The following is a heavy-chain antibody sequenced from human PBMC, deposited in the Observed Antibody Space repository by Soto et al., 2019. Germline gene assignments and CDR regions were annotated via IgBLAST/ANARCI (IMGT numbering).Heavy chain of an antibody. V-gene: IGHV5-51*01. CDR1: GYIFSYSW. CDR2: IYPGDSDT. CDR3: ARLLGSSWDY. Sequence: VESLKISWKGSGYIFSYSWIGCCREVPGQVLEWMGIIYPGDSDTRYSPSFQGQVTISADKSISTAYLQWSSLKASDTAMYYCARLLGSSWDYWGQGTLVTVSS. D-gene: IGHD6-13*01. J-gene: IGHJ4*02.